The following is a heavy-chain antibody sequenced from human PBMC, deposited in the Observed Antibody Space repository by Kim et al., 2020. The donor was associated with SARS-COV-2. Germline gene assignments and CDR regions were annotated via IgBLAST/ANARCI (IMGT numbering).Heavy chain of an antibody. D-gene: IGHD2-2*01. CDR3: ARQRLGVVVPAAPYNWFDP. V-gene: IGHV4-39*01. Sequence: SETLSLTCTVSGGSISSSSYYWGWIRQPPGKGLEWIGSIYYSGSTYSNPSLKSRVTISVDTSKTQFSLKLSSVTAADTAVYYCARQRLGVVVPAAPYNWFDPWGQGTLVTVSS. J-gene: IGHJ5*02. CDR1: GGSISSSSYY. CDR2: IYYSGST.